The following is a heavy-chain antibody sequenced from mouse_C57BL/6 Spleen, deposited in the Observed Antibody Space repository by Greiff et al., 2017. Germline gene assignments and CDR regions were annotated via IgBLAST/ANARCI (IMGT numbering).Heavy chain of an antibody. CDR1: GFTFSDYG. D-gene: IGHD2-3*01. J-gene: IGHJ3*01. CDR2: ISSGSSTI. CDR3: ARFDGYYVFAY. V-gene: IGHV5-17*01. Sequence: EVKVEESGGGLVKPGGSLKLSCAASGFTFSDYGMHWVRQAPEKGLEWVAYISSGSSTIYYADTVKGRFTISRDNAKNTLFLQMTSLRSEDTAMYYCARFDGYYVFAYWGQGTLVTVSA.